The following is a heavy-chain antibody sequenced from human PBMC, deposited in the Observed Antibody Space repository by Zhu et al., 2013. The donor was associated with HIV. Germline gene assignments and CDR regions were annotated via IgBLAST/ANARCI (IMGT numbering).Heavy chain of an antibody. V-gene: IGHV1-18*01. CDR2: ISPYNGVA. CDR3: IRRAFYYDRSWFDP. D-gene: IGHD3-22*01. Sequence: QVQLVQSGAELKKPGASVKVSCKASGYSFINYGISWVRQAPGQGLEWVGWISPYNGVAVRAQRFKDRVSLTWDRSTTTASMTLGSLQADDTAVYYCIRRAFYYDRSWFDPGAREPWSPSPQ. J-gene: IGHJ5*02. CDR1: GYSFINYG.